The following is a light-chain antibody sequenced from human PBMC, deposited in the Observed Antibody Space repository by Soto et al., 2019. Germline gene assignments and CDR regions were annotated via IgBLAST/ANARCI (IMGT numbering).Light chain of an antibody. J-gene: IGLJ2*01. CDR1: SGHSSYA. CDR2: LNSDGSH. CDR3: QTWGTGIVV. Sequence: QLVLTQSPSASASLGASVKLTCTLSSGHSSYAIAWHQQQPEKGPRYLMKLNSDGSHSTGDGIPDRFAGSSSGAERYLTISSLPSEDEAEYYCQTWGTGIVVFGGGTKLTGL. V-gene: IGLV4-69*01.